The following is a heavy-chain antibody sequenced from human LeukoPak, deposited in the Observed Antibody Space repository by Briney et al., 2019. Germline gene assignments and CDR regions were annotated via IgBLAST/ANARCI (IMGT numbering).Heavy chain of an antibody. CDR1: GLTVSSNY. D-gene: IGHD2-2*01. Sequence: GGSLRLSCAASGLTVSSNYMSWVRQAPGEGLEWISVLYSGGNTYYAESVSGRFTISRDNSENTLYLHMNSLRPEDTAMYYCARDKSCTSTSCYGWYYDSWGQGTLVTVSS. CDR2: LYSGGNT. CDR3: ARDKSCTSTSCYGWYYDS. V-gene: IGHV3-53*01. J-gene: IGHJ4*02.